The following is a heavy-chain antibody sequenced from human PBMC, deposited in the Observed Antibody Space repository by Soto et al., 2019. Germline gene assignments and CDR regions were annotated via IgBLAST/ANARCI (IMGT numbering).Heavy chain of an antibody. CDR1: GYTFTSYA. Sequence: GASVKVSCKASGYTFTSYAMHWVRQAPGQRLEWMGWINAGNGNIKYSQKFKGIITITRDTSASTAYMELSSLRSEDTAVYYCARDSGSPWGPGTLVTVS. CDR3: ARDSGSP. V-gene: IGHV1-3*01. CDR2: INAGNGNI. J-gene: IGHJ5*02. D-gene: IGHD3-10*01.